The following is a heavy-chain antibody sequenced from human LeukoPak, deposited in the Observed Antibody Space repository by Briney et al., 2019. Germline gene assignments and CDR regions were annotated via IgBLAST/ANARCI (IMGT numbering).Heavy chain of an antibody. CDR1: GFTFSSYV. V-gene: IGHV3-23*01. CDR2: ISGSGGGT. D-gene: IGHD6-13*01. CDR3: ARRGAAGTYYFDY. Sequence: PGGSLRLSCAASGFTFSSYVMSWVRQAPGKGLDWVSAISGSGGGTYYADSVKGRFTISRDNSKNTLYLQTNSLRAEDTAVYYCARRGAAGTYYFDYWGQGTLVTVSS. J-gene: IGHJ4*02.